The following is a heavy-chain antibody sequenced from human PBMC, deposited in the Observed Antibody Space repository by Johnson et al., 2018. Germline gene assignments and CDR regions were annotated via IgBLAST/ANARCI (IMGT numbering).Heavy chain of an antibody. Sequence: QVQLVESGGGVVQPGRSLRLSCAASGFTFNNYAMHWVRQAPGKGLEWVAVIWYDGSNKYYADSVKGRFTISRYNSKNTLYLQMNSLRAEDTAVYYCARARSWGIQLYYYYYGMDVWGQGTTVTVSS. CDR1: GFTFNNYA. J-gene: IGHJ6*02. D-gene: IGHD5-18*01. CDR3: ARARSWGIQLYYYYYGMDV. CDR2: IWYDGSNK. V-gene: IGHV3-33*08.